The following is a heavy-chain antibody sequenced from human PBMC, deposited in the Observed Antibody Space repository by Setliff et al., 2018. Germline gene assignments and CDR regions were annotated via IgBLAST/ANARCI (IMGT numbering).Heavy chain of an antibody. Sequence: SETLSLTCTVSGGSISPHYWIWIRQSPGKGLEWIGYIFHTGSTNYNPSLKSRVTMSVDTSKNQISLTLSALTAADTAVYYCARDHRPYRASGVDNSHFYYMDVWGEGTTVTVSS. V-gene: IGHV4-59*11. CDR1: GGSISPHY. J-gene: IGHJ6*03. CDR3: ARDHRPYRASGVDNSHFYYMDV. CDR2: IFHTGST. D-gene: IGHD1-20*01.